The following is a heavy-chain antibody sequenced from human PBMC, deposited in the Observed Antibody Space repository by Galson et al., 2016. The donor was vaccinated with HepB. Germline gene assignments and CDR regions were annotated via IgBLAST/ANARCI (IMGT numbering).Heavy chain of an antibody. D-gene: IGHD2/OR15-2a*01. CDR3: ARGVPFL. J-gene: IGHJ4*02. Sequence: TLSLTCKVSVGSINSGNYFWSWLRQHPGGVVQWLGYGQDREANKYNPALEGRLSISLDPITNHFSMRLSALTAADTATYYCARGVPFLWSQGTPVSVSS. V-gene: IGHV4-31*03. CDR1: VGSINSGNYF. CDR2: GQDREAN.